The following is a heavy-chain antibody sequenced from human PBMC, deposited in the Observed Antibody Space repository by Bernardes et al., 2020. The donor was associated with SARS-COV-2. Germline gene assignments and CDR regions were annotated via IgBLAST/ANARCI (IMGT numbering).Heavy chain of an antibody. V-gene: IGHV4-4*07. D-gene: IGHD6-19*01. CDR2: IYTSGST. CDR3: ARDSGGDSSGWYGFDD. Sequence: SETLSLTCTGSGGSISSYYWSWIRQPAGKGLEWIGRIYTSGSTNYNPSLKSRVTMSVDTSKNQFSLKLSSVTAADTAVYYCARDSGGDSSGWYGFDDWGQGTQVTVSS. CDR1: GGSISSYY. J-gene: IGHJ4*02.